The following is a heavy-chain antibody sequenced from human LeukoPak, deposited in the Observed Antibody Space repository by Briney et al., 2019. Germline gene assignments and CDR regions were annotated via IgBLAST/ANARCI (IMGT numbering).Heavy chain of an antibody. D-gene: IGHD1-7*01. CDR3: ATAGNYRFDY. CDR1: GFIFSSTW. Sequence: GGSLRLSCAGSGFIFSSTWMHWVRHAPGEGLVWVSRINSDGSTINYADSVKGRLTISRDNAKNTLYLQMNSLRVEDTALYFCATAGNYRFDYWGQGTLVTVSS. V-gene: IGHV3-74*01. CDR2: INSDGSTI. J-gene: IGHJ4*02.